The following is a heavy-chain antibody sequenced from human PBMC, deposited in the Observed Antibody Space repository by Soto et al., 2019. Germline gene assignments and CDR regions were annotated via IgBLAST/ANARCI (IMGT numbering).Heavy chain of an antibody. CDR2: IFHGGNT. D-gene: IGHD2-15*01. CDR3: ARARWYDAFDV. Sequence: SETLSLTCAVSGFFISSGNYWGWIRKPPGEGLEWIGSIFHGGNTYYNPSLKSRVAISVDMSKNQFSLKLNSVTAADTAVYYCARARWYDAFDVWGQGTVVTVSS. J-gene: IGHJ3*01. V-gene: IGHV4-38-2*01. CDR1: GFFISSGNY.